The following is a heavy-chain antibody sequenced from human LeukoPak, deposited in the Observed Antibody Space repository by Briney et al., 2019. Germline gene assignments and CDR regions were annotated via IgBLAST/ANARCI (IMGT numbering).Heavy chain of an antibody. CDR3: ARAAIRGVGSMDV. CDR2: INPNSGGT. J-gene: IGHJ6*02. CDR1: GYTFTGYY. V-gene: IGHV1-2*02. Sequence: ASVKVSCKASGYTFTGYYMHWVRQAPGQGLEWMGWINPNSGGTNYAQKFQGRVTMTRDTSISTAYMELSGLRSDDTAVYYCARAAIRGVGSMDVWGQGTTVTVSS. D-gene: IGHD2-8*02.